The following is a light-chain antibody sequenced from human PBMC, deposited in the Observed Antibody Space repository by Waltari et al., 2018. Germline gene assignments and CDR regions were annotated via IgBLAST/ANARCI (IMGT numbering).Light chain of an antibody. V-gene: IGLV1-36*01. CDR3: AVWDDSLNGVV. Sequence: QSVLPQPPSVSEAPRQRVTISCSGSRSNIRNNAVSWYQQLPGKAPKLLIYYDDLLPSGVSDRFSGSKSGTSASLAISGLQSDDEADYYCAVWDDSLNGVVFGGGTKLTVL. CDR1: RSNIRNNA. CDR2: YDD. J-gene: IGLJ2*01.